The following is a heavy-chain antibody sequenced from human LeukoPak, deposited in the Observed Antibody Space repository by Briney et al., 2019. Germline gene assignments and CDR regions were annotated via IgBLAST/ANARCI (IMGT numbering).Heavy chain of an antibody. D-gene: IGHD3/OR15-3a*01. CDR1: GYSISSGYY. J-gene: IGHJ3*02. CDR2: IYYSGSTYSGST. Sequence: SETLSLTCAVSGYSISSGYYWGWIRQPPGKGLEWVGSIYYSGSTYSGSTYYNPSLKSRVTISVDTSKNQFSLKLSSVTAADTAVYYCARHKKSSYNYGFHAFDIWGQGTMVTVSS. V-gene: IGHV4-38-2*01. CDR3: ARHKKSSYNYGFHAFDI.